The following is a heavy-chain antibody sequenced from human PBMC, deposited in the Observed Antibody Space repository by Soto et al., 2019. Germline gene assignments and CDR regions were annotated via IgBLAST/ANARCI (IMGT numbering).Heavy chain of an antibody. D-gene: IGHD3-10*01. J-gene: IGHJ4*02. V-gene: IGHV4-38-2*02. CDR2: IYPTGTT. CDR1: GYFISNGYY. CDR3: ARDAHYGLYYFDQ. Sequence: SETLSLTCAVSGYFISNGYYWDWIRQPPGKGLEWIGSIYPTGTTYYNPSLKSRVTISVDTSKNHFSLKLTSVTAADTAVYYCARDAHYGLYYFDQWGQGTMLTVYS.